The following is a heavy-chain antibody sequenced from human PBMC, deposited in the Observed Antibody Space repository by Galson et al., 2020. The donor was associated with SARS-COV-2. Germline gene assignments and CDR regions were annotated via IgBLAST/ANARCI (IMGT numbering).Heavy chain of an antibody. J-gene: IGHJ4*02. Sequence: SETLSLTCTVSGGSISSGDYYWSWIRQPPGKGLEWIGYIYYSGSTYYNPSLKSRVTISVDTSKNQFSLKLSSVTAADTAVYYCARERPAYGSGLHYYFDYWGQGTLVTVSS. V-gene: IGHV4-30-4*08. CDR3: ARERPAYGSGLHYYFDY. CDR1: GGSISSGDYY. CDR2: IYYSGST. D-gene: IGHD3-10*01.